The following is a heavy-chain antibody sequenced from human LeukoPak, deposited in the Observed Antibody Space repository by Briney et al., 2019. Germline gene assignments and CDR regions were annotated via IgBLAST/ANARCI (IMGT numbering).Heavy chain of an antibody. CDR1: GYTFTSYA. J-gene: IGHJ6*03. D-gene: IGHD6-19*01. CDR2: INTNTGNP. V-gene: IGHV7-4-1*02. Sequence: ASVKVSCKASGYTFTSYAMNWVRQAPGQGLEWMGWINTNTGNPTYAQGFTGRFVFSLDTSVSTAYLQISSLKAEDTAVYYCARGWEQWLVFYYYYYMDVWGKGTTVTVSS. CDR3: ARGWEQWLVFYYYYYMDV.